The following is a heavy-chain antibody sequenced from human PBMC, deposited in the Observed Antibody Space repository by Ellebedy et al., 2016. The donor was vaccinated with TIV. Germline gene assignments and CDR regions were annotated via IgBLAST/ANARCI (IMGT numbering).Heavy chain of an antibody. Sequence: GESLKISCAASGFTFTTYWMSWVRQAPGKGLEWVANIKQDGSEKYYVDSVKGRFTISRDNAKNSLHLQMNSLTAEDTAVYYCARYDGSGYALEYWGQGTLVTVSS. CDR1: GFTFTTYW. J-gene: IGHJ4*02. CDR2: IKQDGSEK. CDR3: ARYDGSGYALEY. V-gene: IGHV3-7*03. D-gene: IGHD3-22*01.